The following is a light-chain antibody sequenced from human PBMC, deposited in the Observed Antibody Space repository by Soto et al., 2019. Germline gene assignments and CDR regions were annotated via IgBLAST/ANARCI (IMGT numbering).Light chain of an antibody. Sequence: QAVLTQPPSVSGAPGQRVTISCTGSSSNIGAGYEVHWYQQIPGTAPKLLIYGNTNRPSGVPDRFSASKSGTSASLAITGLQADDEADYYCQSYESSLSGWIFGGGTKLTVL. CDR2: GNT. CDR3: QSYESSLSGWI. V-gene: IGLV1-40*01. CDR1: SSNIGAGYE. J-gene: IGLJ2*01.